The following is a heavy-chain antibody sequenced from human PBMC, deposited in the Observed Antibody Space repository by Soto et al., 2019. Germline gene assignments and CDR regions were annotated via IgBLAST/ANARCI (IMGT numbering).Heavy chain of an antibody. CDR1: GFTFSNYA. J-gene: IGHJ4*02. V-gene: IGHV3-23*01. D-gene: IGHD6-19*01. CDR2: ITPSGVT. CDR3: ARTDKFNAQSSGWANRFDC. Sequence: EMQLLESGGGLVQPGGSLRIFCAASGFTFSNYAMTWVRQAPGEGLEWVSTITPSGVTYYGDTVKGRFTISRDNSRSTLFLQMNSLRDADTATYFCARTDKFNAQSSGWANRFDCWGQGTLVTVSS.